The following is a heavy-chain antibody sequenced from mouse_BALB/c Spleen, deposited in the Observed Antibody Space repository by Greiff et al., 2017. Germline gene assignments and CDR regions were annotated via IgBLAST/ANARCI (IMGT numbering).Heavy chain of an antibody. J-gene: IGHJ4*01. CDR3: AREGPRTYYYAMDY. CDR2: ISYDGSN. CDR1: GYSITSGYY. Sequence: VQLKESGPGLVKPSQSLSLTCSVTGYSITSGYYWNWIRQFPGNKLEWMGYISYDGSNNYNPSLKNRISITRDTSKNQFFLKLNSVTTEDTATYYCAREGPRTYYYAMDYWGQGTSVTVSS. V-gene: IGHV3-6*02. D-gene: IGHD3-3*01.